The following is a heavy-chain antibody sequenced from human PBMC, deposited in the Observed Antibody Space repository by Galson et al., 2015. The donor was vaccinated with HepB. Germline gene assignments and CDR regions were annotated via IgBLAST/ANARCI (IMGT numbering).Heavy chain of an antibody. CDR3: ARGGARGRITMVRGSPDFDY. V-gene: IGHV1-3*01. Sequence: SVKVSCKASGYTFTSYAMHWVRQAPGQRLEWMGWINAGNGNTKYSQKFQGRVTITRDTSASTAYMELSSLRSEDTAVYYCARGGARGRITMVRGSPDFDYWGQGTLVTVSS. D-gene: IGHD3-10*01. CDR2: INAGNGNT. J-gene: IGHJ4*02. CDR1: GYTFTSYA.